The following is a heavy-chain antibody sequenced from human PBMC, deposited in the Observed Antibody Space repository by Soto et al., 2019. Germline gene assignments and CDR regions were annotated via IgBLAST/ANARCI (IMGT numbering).Heavy chain of an antibody. CDR1: GGSFSGYY. J-gene: IGHJ6*02. V-gene: IGHV4-34*01. D-gene: IGHD2-21*01. CDR2: INHSGST. Sequence: LSLTCAVYGGSFSGYYWSWIRQPPGKGLEWIGEINHSGSTNYNPSLKSRVTISVDTSKNQFSLKLSSVTAADTAVYYCARRGKFQHIVVVNATPGGMDVWGQGTTVTVSS. CDR3: ARRGKFQHIVVVNATPGGMDV.